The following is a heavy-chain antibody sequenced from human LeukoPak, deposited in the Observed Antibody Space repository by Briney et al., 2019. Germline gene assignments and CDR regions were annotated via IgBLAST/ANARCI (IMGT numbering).Heavy chain of an antibody. CDR2: ISSSSSTI. V-gene: IGHV3-48*01. CDR1: VFTFSSYS. Sequence: GGSLRLSCAASVFTFSSYSMIWVRQAPGKGLEWVSYISSSSSTIYYADSVKGRFTISRDNAKNSLYLQMNSLRAEDTAVYYCARVGGYFDYWGQGTLVTVSS. J-gene: IGHJ4*02. CDR3: ARVGGYFDY. D-gene: IGHD3-16*01.